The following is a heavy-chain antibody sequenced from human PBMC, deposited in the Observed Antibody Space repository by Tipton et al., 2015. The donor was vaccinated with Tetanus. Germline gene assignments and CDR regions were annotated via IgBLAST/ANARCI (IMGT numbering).Heavy chain of an antibody. D-gene: IGHD6-6*01. V-gene: IGHV3-23*01. Sequence: SLRLSCAASGFTFSSYAMSWVRQAPGKGLEWVSAISGSGGSTYYADSVKGRFTISRDNSKNTLYLQMNSLRAEDTAVYYCAKGTRIAVRPIDYWGQGTLVTVSS. CDR1: GFTFSSYA. J-gene: IGHJ4*02. CDR3: AKGTRIAVRPIDY. CDR2: ISGSGGST.